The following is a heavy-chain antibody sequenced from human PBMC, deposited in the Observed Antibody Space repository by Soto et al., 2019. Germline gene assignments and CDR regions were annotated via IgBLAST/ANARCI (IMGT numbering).Heavy chain of an antibody. D-gene: IGHD1-1*01. V-gene: IGHV3-11*01. CDR1: GFVFSDYY. CDR2: ISSGGAVS. CDR3: ARRLTGRTTGDWFDP. J-gene: IGHJ5*02. Sequence: VQLVESGGGLVKPGGSLRLSCAASGFVFSDYYMTWIRQAPGEGLEWISDISSGGAVSNFADSVRGRFTISRDNTNNSLYLQMNNLRAEDTAIYYCARRLTGRTTGDWFDPWGQGTLVTVSS.